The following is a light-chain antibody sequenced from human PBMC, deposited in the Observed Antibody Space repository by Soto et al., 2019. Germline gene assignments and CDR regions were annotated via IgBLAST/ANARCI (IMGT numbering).Light chain of an antibody. V-gene: IGKV1-9*01. CDR1: QGITSY. CDR3: QQIHSYPLT. Sequence: DLPLTQSPSFLSASAGDRVTITCRASQGITSYLAWYQQRPGKAPKLLIYAASTLQSGVPSRFSGSGSGTEFTLTISSLQSEDFATYYCQQIHSYPLTFGGGTKVEIK. J-gene: IGKJ4*01. CDR2: AAS.